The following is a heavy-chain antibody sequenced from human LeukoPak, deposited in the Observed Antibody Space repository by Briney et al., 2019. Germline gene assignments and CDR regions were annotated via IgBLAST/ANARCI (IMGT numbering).Heavy chain of an antibody. CDR3: ARDSVLRYFDWFQIDY. CDR1: GFTFSSYG. Sequence: SGGSLRLSCAASGFTFSSYGMHWVRQAPGKGLEWVAVIWYDGSNKYYADSVKGRFTISRDNSKNTLYLQMNSLRAEDTAVYYCARDSVLRYFDWFQIDYWGQGTLVTVSP. D-gene: IGHD3-9*01. CDR2: IWYDGSNK. J-gene: IGHJ4*02. V-gene: IGHV3-33*01.